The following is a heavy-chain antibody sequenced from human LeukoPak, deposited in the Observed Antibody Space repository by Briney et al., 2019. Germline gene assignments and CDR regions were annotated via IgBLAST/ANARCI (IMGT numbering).Heavy chain of an antibody. J-gene: IGHJ3*01. D-gene: IGHD3-10*01. CDR1: GFSVSSNF. V-gene: IGHV3-53*01. CDR3: ARAVAYYYVSGNYYPGAFDV. CDR2: LYSGANT. Sequence: GGSLRLSCTASGFSVSSNFMSWVRQAPGKGLEWVSVLYSGANTYYADSGKGRFTISRDNAKNTLYLQMNSLRADDTAVYYCARAVAYYYVSGNYYPGAFDVWGQGTMVTVSS.